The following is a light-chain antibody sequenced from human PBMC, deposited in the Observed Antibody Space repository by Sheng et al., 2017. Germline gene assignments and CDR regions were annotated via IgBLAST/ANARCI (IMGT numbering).Light chain of an antibody. CDR3: QQASSPPFT. V-gene: IGKV1D-12*01. CDR2: SVT. Sequence: DIQMTQSPASVSASVGDRVTIACRASQDVGNWLAWYQQKPGRAPKLLIYSVTSLHGAAPLRFTGGGSGTDFTLTIHGLQPEDSATYFCQQASSPPFTFGPGTKVDIK. J-gene: IGKJ3*01. CDR1: QDVGNW.